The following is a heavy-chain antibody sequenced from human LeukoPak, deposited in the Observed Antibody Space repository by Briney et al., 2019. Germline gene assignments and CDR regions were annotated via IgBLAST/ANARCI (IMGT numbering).Heavy chain of an antibody. CDR1: GFTFSNNA. D-gene: IGHD3-3*01. V-gene: IGHV3-23*01. Sequence: GGSLRLSCAASGFTFSNNAMSWVRQAPGKGLEWVSAVNGSGVVTHYAASVRGRFTISRDNSKNTLYLQMNSLRAEDTAVYYCAKDPRGRYYDFWSGYSGYYMDVWGKGTTVTVSS. J-gene: IGHJ6*03. CDR2: VNGSGVVT. CDR3: AKDPRGRYYDFWSGYSGYYMDV.